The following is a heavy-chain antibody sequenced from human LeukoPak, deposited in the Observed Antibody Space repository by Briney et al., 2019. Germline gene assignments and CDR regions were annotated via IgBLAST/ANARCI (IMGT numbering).Heavy chain of an antibody. CDR1: GGSFSGYY. D-gene: IGHD3-9*01. CDR2: INHSGST. V-gene: IGHV4-34*01. CDR3: AREYYDILTGYSEKSDYFDY. Sequence: SETLSLTCAVYGGSFSGYYWGWIRQPPGKGLEWIGEINHSGSTNYNPSLKSRVTISVDTSKNQFSLKLSSVTAADTAVYYCAREYYDILTGYSEKSDYFDYWGQGTLVTVSS. J-gene: IGHJ4*02.